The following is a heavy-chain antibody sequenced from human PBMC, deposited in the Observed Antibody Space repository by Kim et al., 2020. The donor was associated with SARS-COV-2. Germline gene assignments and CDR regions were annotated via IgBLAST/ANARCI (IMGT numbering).Heavy chain of an antibody. Sequence: GGSPRLSCAASGFTFSTYSMNWVRQAPGKGLEWVSYISSSSSTIYYADSVKGRFTISRDNAKNSLYLQMNSLRDEDTAVYYCARESRITMVRGVIITGYGMDVWGQGTTVTVSS. CDR2: ISSSSSTI. J-gene: IGHJ6*02. D-gene: IGHD3-10*01. CDR1: GFTFSTYS. V-gene: IGHV3-48*02. CDR3: ARESRITMVRGVIITGYGMDV.